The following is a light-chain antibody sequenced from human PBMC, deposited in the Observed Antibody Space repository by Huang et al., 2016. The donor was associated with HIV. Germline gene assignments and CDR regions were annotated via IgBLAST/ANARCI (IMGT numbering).Light chain of an antibody. CDR2: WAS. Sequence: DIVMTQSPDSLSLSLGERAIINCRSSQSLLYKSNNKNFLTWYQQKPGQPPKLLIYWASAREYGVPDRVSGSGSATDFNLTISGLQAEDVAVYYCQQCYTPPYTFGQGTTVEI. J-gene: IGKJ2*01. CDR3: QQCYTPPYT. V-gene: IGKV4-1*01. CDR1: QSLLYKSNNKNF.